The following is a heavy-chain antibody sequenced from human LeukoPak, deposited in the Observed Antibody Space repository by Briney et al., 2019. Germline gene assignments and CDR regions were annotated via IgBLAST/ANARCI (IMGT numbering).Heavy chain of an antibody. D-gene: IGHD7-27*01. CDR2: IYSGGIT. J-gene: IGHJ4*02. Sequence: GGSLRLSCAASEFTVSSNYMSWFRQAPGKGLEWVSAIYSGGITYYADSVKGRFTISRDNSKNTLYLEMNSLRAEDTAVYHCARAAELGRDYWGQGTLVTVSS. CDR3: ARAAELGRDY. CDR1: EFTVSSNY. V-gene: IGHV3-53*01.